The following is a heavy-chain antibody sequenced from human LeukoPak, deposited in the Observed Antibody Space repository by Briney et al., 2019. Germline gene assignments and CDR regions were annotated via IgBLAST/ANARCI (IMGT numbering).Heavy chain of an antibody. CDR1: GFTFTNYG. J-gene: IGHJ4*02. CDR3: ATGAYYDY. V-gene: IGHV3-23*01. Sequence: PGGSLRLSCAASGFTFTNYGMSWVRQAPGKGLEWVATIGDSGANTYYADSVRGRFTISRDNSKNALYLQMNSLRVADTAVYFCATGAYYDYWGRGTLVTVSS. CDR2: IGDSGANT.